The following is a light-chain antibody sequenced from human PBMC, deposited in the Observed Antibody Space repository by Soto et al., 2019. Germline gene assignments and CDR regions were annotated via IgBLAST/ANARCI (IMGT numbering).Light chain of an antibody. CDR3: QQYGSSPT. CDR2: GAS. CDR1: QSVSNSY. V-gene: IGKV3-20*01. J-gene: IGKJ3*01. Sequence: EIVLTQSPGTLSLSPGERATLSCRASQSVSNSYLAWYQQRPGQAPRLLIYGASSRATGIPDRFSGSGSGTDFTLTISRLEPEDFAVYYCQQYGSSPTFGPGTKVDIK.